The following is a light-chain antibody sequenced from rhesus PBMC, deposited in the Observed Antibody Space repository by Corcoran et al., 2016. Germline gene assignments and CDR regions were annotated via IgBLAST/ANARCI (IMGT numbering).Light chain of an antibody. CDR2: KAS. CDR1: QGISSW. V-gene: IGKV1-22*01. CDR3: QQYSSRPLT. Sequence: DIQMTQSPSSLSASVGDTVTITCRASQGISSWVAWYQQKPGKAPKLLIYKASSLQIGVPPRFSGSGSGTNFTLTISSLQSEDFATYYCQQYSSRPLTFGGGTKVELK. J-gene: IGKJ4*01.